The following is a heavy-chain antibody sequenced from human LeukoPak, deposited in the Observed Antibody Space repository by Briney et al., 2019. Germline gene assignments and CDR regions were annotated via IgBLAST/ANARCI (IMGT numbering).Heavy chain of an antibody. V-gene: IGHV1-2*02. J-gene: IGHJ5*02. Sequence: ASVKVSCKASGYTFTGYYIHWVRQAPGQGLEWMGWISPNSGGTKYAQSFQGRVTMTRDTSSNTAHMELSRLRSDDTAVYYCARGDCSVTGCHGGNWFDPWCQGTLVTVSS. CDR2: ISPNSGGT. CDR1: GYTFTGYY. CDR3: ARGDCSVTGCHGGNWFDP. D-gene: IGHD2-15*01.